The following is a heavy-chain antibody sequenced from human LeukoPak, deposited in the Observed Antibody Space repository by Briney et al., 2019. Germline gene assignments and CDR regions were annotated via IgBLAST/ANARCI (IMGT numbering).Heavy chain of an antibody. V-gene: IGHV1-24*01. CDR1: GYTLTELS. D-gene: IGHD3-10*01. CDR2: FDPEDGET. J-gene: IGHJ6*02. CDR3: VTGDYGSAPYYYGMDV. Sequence: ASVKVSCKVSGYTLTELSMHWVRQAPGKGREWMGGFDPEDGETIYAQKFQGRVTMTEDTSTDTAYMELSSLRSEDTAVYYCVTGDYGSAPYYYGMDVWGQGTTVTVSS.